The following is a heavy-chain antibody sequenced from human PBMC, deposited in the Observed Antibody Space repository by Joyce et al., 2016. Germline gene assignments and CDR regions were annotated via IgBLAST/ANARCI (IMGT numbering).Heavy chain of an antibody. J-gene: IGHJ3*02. CDR2: ISTDNVA. CDR3: ATDRNYAFDI. CDR1: GFTLSTYT. Sequence: EVQAVESGGGLVQPGGSLRLSCAASGFTLSTYTMSWVHQAPGKGLEWVAYISTDNVAWYTDSVRGRFTISRGDAKNSLYLQLNSLGADDTAVYYCATDRNYAFDIWGLGTMVTVSS. V-gene: IGHV3-48*04. D-gene: IGHD2-21*01.